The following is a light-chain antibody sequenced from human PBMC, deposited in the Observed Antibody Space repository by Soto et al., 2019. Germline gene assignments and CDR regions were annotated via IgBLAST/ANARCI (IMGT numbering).Light chain of an antibody. CDR3: QQYGNSPPWT. V-gene: IGKV1-17*01. CDR1: QGIRND. Sequence: DIQLTQSPSSLSASVGDRVSFTCRASQGIRNDLAWFQQKAGKAPRRLIYGASSLQSGVPNRFSGSGSGTEFTLTIDSLQPEDFAVYYCQQYGNSPPWTFGQGTKV. CDR2: GAS. J-gene: IGKJ1*01.